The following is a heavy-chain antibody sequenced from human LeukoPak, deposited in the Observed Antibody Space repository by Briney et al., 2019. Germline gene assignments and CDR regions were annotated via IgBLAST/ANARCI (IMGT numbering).Heavy chain of an antibody. CDR1: GYSLRNGYH. D-gene: IGHD4-11*01. V-gene: IGHV4-38-2*01. CDR2: VSLSGSP. J-gene: IGHJ4*02. CDR3: ARSEINDYSRF. Sequence: SETLSLTCAVSGYSLRNGYHWAWFRQPPGKRLEWLGSVSLSGSPYDNLSFKSRVSMSVDASKNQFSLKMRAVTAADSAVYFCARSEINDYSRFWGQGILVTVSS.